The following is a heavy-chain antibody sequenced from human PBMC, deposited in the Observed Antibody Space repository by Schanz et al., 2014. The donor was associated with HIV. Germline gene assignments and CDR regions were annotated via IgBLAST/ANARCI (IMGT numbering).Heavy chain of an antibody. CDR2: ISGSGSTT. Sequence: EVQLLESGGGLAQPGGSLRLSCVASGFMFRNYAMSWVRQAPGKGLEWVSCISGSGSTTYFADSVKGRFTMSRDNSKNTLNLQMHSLRVEDTAVYYCAKDLGAGGGSCFDSWGQGTLVTVST. J-gene: IGHJ4*02. CDR3: AKDLGAGGGSCFDS. CDR1: GFMFRNYA. D-gene: IGHD2-15*01. V-gene: IGHV3-23*01.